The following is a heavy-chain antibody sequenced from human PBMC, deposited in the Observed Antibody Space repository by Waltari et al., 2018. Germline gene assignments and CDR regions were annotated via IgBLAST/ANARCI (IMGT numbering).Heavy chain of an antibody. CDR1: GYSTSSGYY. J-gene: IGHJ5*02. CDR2: IYHSGST. V-gene: IGHV4-38-2*02. CDR3: ANAHYYGSGGQYH. Sequence: QVQLQESGPGLVKPSETLSLTCTVSGYSTSSGYYWGWTRQPPGKGLEWIGSIYHSGSTYYNPSLKSRVTISVDTSKNQFSLKLSSVTAADTAVYYCANAHYYGSGGQYHWGQGTLVTVSS. D-gene: IGHD3-10*01.